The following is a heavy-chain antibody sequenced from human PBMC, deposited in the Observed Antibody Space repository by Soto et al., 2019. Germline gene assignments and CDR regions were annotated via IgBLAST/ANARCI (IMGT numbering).Heavy chain of an antibody. CDR2: IYYSGST. V-gene: IGHV4-59*01. CDR3: ARGTIRFDP. Sequence: PSETLCISGTLCGGCISSYYWSWIRQPPGKGLEWIGYIYYSGSTNYNPSLKSRVTISVDTSKNQFSLKLSSVTAADTAVYYCARGTIRFDPWGQGTLVTVSS. J-gene: IGHJ5*02. CDR1: GGCISSYY.